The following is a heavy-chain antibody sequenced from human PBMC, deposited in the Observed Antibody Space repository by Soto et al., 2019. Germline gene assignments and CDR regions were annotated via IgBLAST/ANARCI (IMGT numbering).Heavy chain of an antibody. D-gene: IGHD3-10*01. Sequence: QVQLVQSGAEAEKPGSSVRVSCKVLGGTFSRFALSWVRQAPGQGLEWIGGIVPIFGVTNYAQNFQGRVTITADESTGTAYMDLSILRSDDTAVYYCAVAMVREILIFESSGMHVWGQGTTVIVSS. CDR1: GGTFSRFA. J-gene: IGHJ6*02. V-gene: IGHV1-69*01. CDR3: AVAMVREILIFESSGMHV. CDR2: IVPIFGVT.